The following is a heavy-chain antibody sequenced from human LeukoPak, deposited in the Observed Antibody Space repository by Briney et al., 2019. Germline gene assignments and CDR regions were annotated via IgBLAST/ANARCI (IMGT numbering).Heavy chain of an antibody. CDR3: AASYDSSGYSGFDS. J-gene: IGHJ5*01. CDR2: IVVGSGNT. CDR1: GFTFTSSA. Sequence: SVKVSCKASGFTFTSSAMQWVRQARGQRLEWIGWIVVGSGNTNYAQKFQERVTITRDMSTSTAYMELSSLRSEDTAVYYCAASYDSSGYSGFDSWGQGTLVTVSS. V-gene: IGHV1-58*02. D-gene: IGHD3-22*01.